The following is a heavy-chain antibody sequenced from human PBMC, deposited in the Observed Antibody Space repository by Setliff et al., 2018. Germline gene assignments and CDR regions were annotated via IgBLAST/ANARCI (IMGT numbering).Heavy chain of an antibody. CDR2: VYSTGST. V-gene: IGHV4-61*09. CDR1: GASISSGSPY. Sequence: PSETLSLTCNVSGASISSGSPYWSWIRQSAGEKPTWIGHVYSTGSTNYNPSFESRVSISVDKSNNQFSLKMTSVTAADTAMYYCVRDRYGRNSDGSGVYNWFDSWGQGILVTVSS. D-gene: IGHD2-15*01. CDR3: VRDRYGRNSDGSGVYNWFDS. J-gene: IGHJ5*01.